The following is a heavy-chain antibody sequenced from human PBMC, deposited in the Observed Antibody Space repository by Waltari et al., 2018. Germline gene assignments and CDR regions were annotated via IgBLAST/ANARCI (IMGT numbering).Heavy chain of an antibody. CDR2: VGPKDGET. Sequence: EVQLLQSGAEVKKPGATVKISCKSSGYTFTDYYIHWVEQTPGKGREWMGRVGPKDGETIYAEKFQDRGTISADTSTDTVYMIMNGLRFDDTALYFCSRSGSDDWFDPWGRGTPVTVVS. CDR3: SRSGSDDWFDP. J-gene: IGHJ5*02. V-gene: IGHV1-69-2*01. CDR1: GYTFTDYY. D-gene: IGHD2-15*01.